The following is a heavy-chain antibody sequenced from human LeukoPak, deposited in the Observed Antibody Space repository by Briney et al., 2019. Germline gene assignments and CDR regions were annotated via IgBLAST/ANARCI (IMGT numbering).Heavy chain of an antibody. D-gene: IGHD1-14*01. Sequence: GGSLRLSCAASGFTFSSYGMSWVRQAPGKGLEWVSAISGSGGSTYYADSVKGRFTISRDNSKNTLYLQMNSLRAEDTAVYYCAKTTGMYYYYYMDVWGKGTTVTISS. J-gene: IGHJ6*03. V-gene: IGHV3-23*01. CDR2: ISGSGGST. CDR1: GFTFSSYG. CDR3: AKTTGMYYYYYMDV.